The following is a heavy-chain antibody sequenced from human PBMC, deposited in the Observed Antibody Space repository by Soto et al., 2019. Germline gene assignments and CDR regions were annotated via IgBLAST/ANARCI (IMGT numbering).Heavy chain of an antibody. D-gene: IGHD6-6*01. CDR1: GFIVSDNY. Sequence: EVPLVETGGGLIQPGGSLRLSCAGSGFIVSDNYMSWVRQAPGTGLEWVSLIYSGGSTYYAASVNGRFTISRDNSKNTLFLQINCLRAEDTAVYYCARVRGSSSAFFDYWGQGTLVTVSS. V-gene: IGHV3-53*02. J-gene: IGHJ4*02. CDR3: ARVRGSSSAFFDY. CDR2: IYSGGST.